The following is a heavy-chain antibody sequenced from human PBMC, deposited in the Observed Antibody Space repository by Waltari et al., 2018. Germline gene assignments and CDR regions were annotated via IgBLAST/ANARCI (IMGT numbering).Heavy chain of an antibody. CDR1: GFTVSSNY. Sequence: EVQLVESGGGLIQPGGSLRLSCAASGFTVSSNYMSWVRQAPGKGRGWVSFIYSCGSTYYADAVKGRFTISRDNSKNTLYLQMNSLRAEDTAVYYCARDSGDAFDIWGQGTMVTVSS. D-gene: IGHD7-27*01. CDR2: IYSCGST. V-gene: IGHV3-53*01. CDR3: ARDSGDAFDI. J-gene: IGHJ3*02.